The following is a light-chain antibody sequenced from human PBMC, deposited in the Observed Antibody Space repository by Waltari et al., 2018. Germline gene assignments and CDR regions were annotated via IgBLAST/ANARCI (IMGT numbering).Light chain of an antibody. J-gene: IGKJ1*01. V-gene: IGKV3-20*01. CDR1: QSVGRT. CDR2: GAS. Sequence: IVLTQSPGTLSLSPGERATLSCRASQSVGRTLAWYQKRPGQAPRLLIYGASTRATAIPDRFSGSGCGSDFSLTISRLEPEDFAVYYCQHYVRLPVTFGQGTTVEIK. CDR3: QHYVRLPVT.